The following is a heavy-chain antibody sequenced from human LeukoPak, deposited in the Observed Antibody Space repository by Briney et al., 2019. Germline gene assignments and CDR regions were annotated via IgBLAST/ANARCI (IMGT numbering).Heavy chain of an antibody. V-gene: IGHV1-69*06. J-gene: IGHJ6*03. Sequence: GASVKVSCKASGYTFTSYGISWVRQAPGQGLEWMGGIIPIFGTANYAQKFQGRVTITADKSTSTAYMELSSLRSEDTAVYYCARSSGYSYGFSGNYYYYMDVWGKGTTVTVSS. CDR3: ARSSGYSYGFSGNYYYYMDV. CDR1: GYTFTSYG. CDR2: IIPIFGTA. D-gene: IGHD5-18*01.